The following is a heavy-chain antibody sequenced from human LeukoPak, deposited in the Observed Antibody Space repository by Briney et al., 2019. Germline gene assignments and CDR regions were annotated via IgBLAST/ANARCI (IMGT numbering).Heavy chain of an antibody. CDR3: ARDDRIAAAPAPGREEQFDP. Sequence: ASVKVSCKASGYTFTGYYMNWVRQAPGQGLEWKGWFNPNSGGTNYAQKFQGRVTMTRDTSISTAYMELSRLRSDDTAVYYCARDDRIAAAPAPGREEQFDPWGQGTLVTVSS. V-gene: IGHV1-2*02. D-gene: IGHD6-13*01. CDR2: FNPNSGGT. J-gene: IGHJ5*02. CDR1: GYTFTGYY.